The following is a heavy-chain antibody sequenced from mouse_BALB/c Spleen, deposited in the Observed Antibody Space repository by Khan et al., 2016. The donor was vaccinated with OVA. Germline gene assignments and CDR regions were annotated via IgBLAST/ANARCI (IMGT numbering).Heavy chain of an antibody. J-gene: IGHJ2*01. Sequence: VRLQQSGAELVPSWATVPLSCPASGLNITDPSLHLLQPWPDQGLAWIVRIDPPHGNTKYDPQFPGKTTITADTSSHTAYLQLSSLTSEATAVYYVARMARKWGQGTTLTVSS. CDR2: IDPPHGNT. CDR1: GLNITDPS. V-gene: IGHV14-3*02. CDR3: ARMARK.